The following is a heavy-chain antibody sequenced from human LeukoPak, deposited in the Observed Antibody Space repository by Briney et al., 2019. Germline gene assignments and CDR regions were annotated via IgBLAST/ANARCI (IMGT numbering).Heavy chain of an antibody. D-gene: IGHD3-22*01. CDR2: IYYSGST. CDR3: AGGNYYDSSGIDY. CDR1: GGSISGYY. J-gene: IGHJ4*02. V-gene: IGHV4-59*01. Sequence: SETLSLTCTVSGGSISGYYWSWVRQPPGQGLEWSGYIYYSGSTNYNPCLRSRLTISLNTYKNQFSVQLSSWTAAATTVSYCAGGNYYDSSGIDYWGQGALVTVSS.